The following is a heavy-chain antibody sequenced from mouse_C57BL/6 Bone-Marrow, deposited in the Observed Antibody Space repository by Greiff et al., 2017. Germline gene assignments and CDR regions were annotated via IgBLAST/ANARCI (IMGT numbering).Heavy chain of an antibody. J-gene: IGHJ3*01. D-gene: IGHD1-1*01. Sequence: VQLQQSGAELVRPGASVKLSCTASGFNIKDDYMHWVKQRPEQGLEWIGWIDPENGDTEYASQFQGKGTITAGTSSNTAYLLLSSLTSAASAVYYCTPHYYGRSSAWFAYWGQGTLVTVSA. CDR2: IDPENGDT. CDR1: GFNIKDDY. V-gene: IGHV14-4*01. CDR3: TPHYYGRSSAWFAY.